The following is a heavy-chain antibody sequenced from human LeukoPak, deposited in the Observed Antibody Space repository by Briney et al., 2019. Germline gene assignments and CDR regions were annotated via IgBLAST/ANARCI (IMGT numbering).Heavy chain of an antibody. CDR3: ARDSGTTGEVKFDP. J-gene: IGHJ5*02. D-gene: IGHD3-10*01. CDR1: GFTFSSYA. V-gene: IGHV3-30*04. CDR2: ISYDGSNK. Sequence: GGSLRLSCAASGFTFSSYAMHWVSQAPGKGLEWVAVISYDGSNKYYADSVKGRFTISRDNSKNTLYLQMNSLRAEDTAVYYYARDSGTTGEVKFDPWGQGILVTVSS.